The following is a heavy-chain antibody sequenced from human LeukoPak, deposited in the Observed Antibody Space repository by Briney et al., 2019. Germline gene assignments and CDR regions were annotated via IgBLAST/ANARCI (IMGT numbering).Heavy chain of an antibody. J-gene: IGHJ4*02. CDR2: IYYSGST. Sequence: SETLSLTCTVSGGSISSYYWSWIRQPPGKGLEWIGYIYYSGSTYYNPSLKSRVTISVDTSKNQFSLRLSSVTAADTAVYYCARGSTYYYDSSGYYVDYWGQGTLVTVSS. V-gene: IGHV4-30-4*08. CDR1: GGSISSYY. D-gene: IGHD3-22*01. CDR3: ARGSTYYYDSSGYYVDY.